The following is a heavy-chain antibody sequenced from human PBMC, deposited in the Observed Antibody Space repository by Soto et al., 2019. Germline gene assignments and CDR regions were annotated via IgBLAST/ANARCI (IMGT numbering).Heavy chain of an antibody. D-gene: IGHD2-15*01. V-gene: IGHV3-74*01. J-gene: IGHJ4*02. CDR2: VSDDGGST. Sequence: EVQLVESGGGLVQPGGSLRLSCAASGFTFSSYYMHWVRQAPGKGLVWVSRVSDDGGSTIYAESVRGRFTISSDSAKNTLSLQMNRLSAEDTAVYYCARDLHGDSGGYDHWGQGTLVTVSS. CDR1: GFTFSSYY. CDR3: ARDLHGDSGGYDH.